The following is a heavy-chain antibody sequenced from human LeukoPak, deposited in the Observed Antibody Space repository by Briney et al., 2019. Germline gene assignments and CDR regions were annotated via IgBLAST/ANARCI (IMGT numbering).Heavy chain of an antibody. D-gene: IGHD6-25*01. J-gene: IGHJ6*03. Sequence: GGSLRLSCAASGFTVSSNYMSWVRQAPGKGLEWVSGIYGGGRTYQADSVKGRFTISRDKSTNTLYLQMTSLRAEDTAVYYCAGAASPAPGRGYYYYMEARGKGNTVTVSS. V-gene: IGHV3-66*02. CDR2: IYGGGRT. CDR1: GFTVSSNY. CDR3: AGAASPAPGRGYYYYMEA.